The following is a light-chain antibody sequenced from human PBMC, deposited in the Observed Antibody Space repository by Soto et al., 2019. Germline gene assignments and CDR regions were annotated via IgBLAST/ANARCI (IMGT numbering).Light chain of an antibody. CDR1: SSDVGGYNS. J-gene: IGLJ1*01. V-gene: IGLV2-14*03. CDR2: EVK. Sequence: QSALTQSASVSGSPGQSITISCTGTSSDVGGYNSVSWFQQHPGNAPKLIIYEVKNRPSGVSNRFSGSKSGNTASLTISGLQAEDEADYYCSSYTSSDTLVFGTGTKAPS. CDR3: SSYTSSDTLV.